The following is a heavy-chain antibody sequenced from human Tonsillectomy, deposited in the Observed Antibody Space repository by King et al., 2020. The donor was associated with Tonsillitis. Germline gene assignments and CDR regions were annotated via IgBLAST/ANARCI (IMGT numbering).Heavy chain of an antibody. CDR1: GFTFSSYS. Sequence: VQLVESGGGLVKPGGSLRLSCAASGFTFSSYSMNWVRQAPGKGLEWVSSISSSSSYIYYADSVKGRFTISRDNAKNSLYLQMNSLRAEDTAVYYCARDLIAVAGTPKSWFDPWGQGTLVTVSS. J-gene: IGHJ5*02. D-gene: IGHD6-19*01. CDR2: ISSSSSYI. V-gene: IGHV3-21*01. CDR3: ARDLIAVAGTPKSWFDP.